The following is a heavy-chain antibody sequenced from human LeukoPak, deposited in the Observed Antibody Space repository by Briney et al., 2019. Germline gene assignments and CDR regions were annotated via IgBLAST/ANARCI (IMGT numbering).Heavy chain of an antibody. D-gene: IGHD3-9*01. CDR1: GFTFSSYA. CDR3: AKDNDILTGYSFDY. V-gene: IGHV3-23*01. J-gene: IGHJ4*02. Sequence: GSLRLSCAASGFTFSSYAMSWVRQAPGKGLEWVSEISGSGGSTYYADSVKGRFAISREDSKNTLYLQMNSLRAEDTGVYYCAKDNDILTGYSFDYCGPGTLVTVSS. CDR2: ISGSGGST.